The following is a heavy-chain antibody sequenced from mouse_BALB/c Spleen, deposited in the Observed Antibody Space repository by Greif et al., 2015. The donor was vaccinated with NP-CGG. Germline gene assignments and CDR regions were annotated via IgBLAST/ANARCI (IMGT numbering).Heavy chain of an antibody. D-gene: IGHD2-1*01. J-gene: IGHJ1*01. CDR1: GYSITSDYA. V-gene: IGHV3-2*02. CDR2: ISYSGST. CDR3: ARFYGSYRYFDV. Sequence: EVKLMESGPGLVKPSQSLSLTCTVTGYSITSDYAWNWIRQFPGNKLEWMGYISYSGSTSYNPSLKSRISITRDTSKNQFFLQLNSVTTEDTATYYCARFYGSYRYFDVWGAGTTVTVSS.